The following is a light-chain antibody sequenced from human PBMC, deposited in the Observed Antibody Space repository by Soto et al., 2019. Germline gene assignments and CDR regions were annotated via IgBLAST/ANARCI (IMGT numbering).Light chain of an antibody. CDR2: ENN. CDR3: GTWDSSLSAHVV. CDR1: SSNIGNNY. J-gene: IGLJ2*01. Sequence: QSVLTQPPSVSAAPGQTVTISCSGSSSNIGNNYVSWYQQLPGTAPKLLIYENNKRPSGIPDRFSGSKSGTSATLGITGLQTGDEADYYCGTWDSSLSAHVVFGGGTKLTVL. V-gene: IGLV1-51*02.